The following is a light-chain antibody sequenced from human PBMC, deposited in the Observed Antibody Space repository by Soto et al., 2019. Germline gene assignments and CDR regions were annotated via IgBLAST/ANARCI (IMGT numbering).Light chain of an antibody. CDR3: SSYTNSDTWV. V-gene: IGLV2-14*01. CDR1: SSDVGGYSY. J-gene: IGLJ3*02. CDR2: EVI. Sequence: QSALTQPASVSGSPRQSITISCTGSSSDVGGYSYVSWYQQYPGKAPKLMIYEVINRPSGVSNRFSGSKSGNTASLTISGLQADDEADYYCSSYTNSDTWVFGGGTKLTVL.